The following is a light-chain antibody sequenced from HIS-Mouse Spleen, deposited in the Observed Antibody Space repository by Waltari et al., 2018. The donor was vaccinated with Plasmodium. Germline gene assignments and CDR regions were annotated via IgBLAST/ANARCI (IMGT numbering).Light chain of an antibody. CDR2: QDS. V-gene: IGLV3-1*01. J-gene: IGLJ2*01. Sequence: SYELTQPPSASVSPGQTATITCSGDKLGAKSACWYQPKPGQSPVLVIYQDSNRPSGIPERFAGSNSGNTATLTISGTQAMDEADYYCQAWDSSTVVFGGGTKLTVL. CDR3: QAWDSSTVV. CDR1: KLGAKS.